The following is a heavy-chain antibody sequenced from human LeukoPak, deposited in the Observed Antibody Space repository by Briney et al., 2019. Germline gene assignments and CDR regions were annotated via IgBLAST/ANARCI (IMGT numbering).Heavy chain of an antibody. Sequence: GGSLRLSCAASGFTFSSYAMSWVRQAPGKGLEWVSAISGSGGSTYYADSVKGRFTISRDNAKNTLYLQMNSLRAEDTAIYFCARVRSDYSSSSPPDYWGQGTPVTVSS. D-gene: IGHD6-6*01. CDR2: ISGSGGST. CDR1: GFTFSSYA. V-gene: IGHV3-23*01. J-gene: IGHJ4*02. CDR3: ARVRSDYSSSSPPDY.